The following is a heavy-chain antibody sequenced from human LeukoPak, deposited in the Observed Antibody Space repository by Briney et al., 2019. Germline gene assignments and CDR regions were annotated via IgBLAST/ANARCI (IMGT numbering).Heavy chain of an antibody. J-gene: IGHJ4*02. CDR2: ISGRGGST. Sequence: PGGSLRLSCAASGFTFSSYAMSWVRQAPGKGLEWVSAISGRGGSTYYADSVKGRFTISRDNSKNTLYLQMNSLRAEDTAVYYCAKEDQKGGYDFWSGYFYWGQGTLVTVSS. D-gene: IGHD3-3*01. CDR1: GFTFSSYA. V-gene: IGHV3-23*01. CDR3: AKEDQKGGYDFWSGYFY.